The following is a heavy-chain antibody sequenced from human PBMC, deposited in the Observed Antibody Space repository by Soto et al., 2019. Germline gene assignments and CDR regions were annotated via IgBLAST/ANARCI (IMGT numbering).Heavy chain of an antibody. CDR2: INHSGST. CDR1: GGSFSGYY. J-gene: IGHJ3*02. V-gene: IGHV4-34*01. CDR3: ARGSGGLDAFDI. Sequence: KTSETLSLTCAVYGGSFSGYYWSWIRQPPGKGLEWIGEINHSGSTNYNPSLKSRVTISVDTSKNQFSLKLSSVTAADTAVYYCARGSGGLDAFDIWGQGTMVTVS.